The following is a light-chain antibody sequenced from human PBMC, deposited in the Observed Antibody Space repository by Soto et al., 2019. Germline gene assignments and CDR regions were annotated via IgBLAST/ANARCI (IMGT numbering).Light chain of an antibody. CDR2: GNS. V-gene: IGLV1-40*01. CDR3: QSYDRSLSGYG. CDR1: SSNIGAGYD. Sequence: QSVLTQPPSVSGAPGQRVTISCTGSSSNIGAGYDVHWYQQLPGTAPKLLIYGNSNRPSGVPDRFSGSKSGTSASLAITGLQAEDQADYYCQSYDRSLSGYGFGTGTKVTVL. J-gene: IGLJ1*01.